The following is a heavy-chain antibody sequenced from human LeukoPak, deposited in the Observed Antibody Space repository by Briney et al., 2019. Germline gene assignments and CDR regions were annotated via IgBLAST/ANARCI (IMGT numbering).Heavy chain of an antibody. CDR1: GFTFSSYS. CDR2: INQDQNEI. D-gene: IGHD2/OR15-2a*01. Sequence: SGGSLRLSCAVSGFTFSSYSMNWVRQAPGKGLEWVASINQDQNEIHYVDSVRGRFTISRENSKNTLYLQMNSLRAEDTAVYYCAKDSAKKYDDYWGQGTLVTVSS. CDR3: AKDSAKKYDDY. J-gene: IGHJ4*02. V-gene: IGHV3-7*03.